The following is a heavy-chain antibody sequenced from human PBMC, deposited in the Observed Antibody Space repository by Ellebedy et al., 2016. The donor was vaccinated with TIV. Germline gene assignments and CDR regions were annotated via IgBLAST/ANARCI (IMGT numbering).Heavy chain of an antibody. J-gene: IGHJ1*01. CDR1: GFSFRTYG. CDR2: ISSDGSNK. CDR3: ARGAQAVAGGGYFHH. V-gene: IGHV3-30*03. Sequence: GGSLRLSCAASGFSFRTYGIHWVRQPPGKGLEWVAVISSDGSNKHYGDSVKGRITISRDNSNNTLYLQMSSLRTDDTAVYYCARGAQAVAGGGYFHHWGQGTLVTVSS. D-gene: IGHD6-19*01.